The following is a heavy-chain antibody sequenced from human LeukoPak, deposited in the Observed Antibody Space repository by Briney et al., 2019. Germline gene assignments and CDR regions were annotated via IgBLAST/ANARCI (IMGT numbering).Heavy chain of an antibody. D-gene: IGHD2-2*02. V-gene: IGHV1-18*01. CDR1: GYTFTSYG. CDR3: ARGPIVVVPAAIEDFDY. Sequence: ASVEVSCKASGYTFTSYGISWVRQAPGQGLEWMGWISAYNGNTNYAQKLQGRVTMTTDTSTSTAYMELRSLRSDDTAVYYCARGPIVVVPAAIEDFDYWGQGTLVTVSS. CDR2: ISAYNGNT. J-gene: IGHJ4*02.